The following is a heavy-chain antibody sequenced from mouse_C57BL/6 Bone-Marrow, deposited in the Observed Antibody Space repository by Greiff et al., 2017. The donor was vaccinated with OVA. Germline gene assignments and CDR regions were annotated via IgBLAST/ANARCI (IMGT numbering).Heavy chain of an antibody. Sequence: EVQRVESGGGLVQPGRSLKLSCAASGFAFSDYYMYWVRQTPEKRLEWVAYISHGGGSTYYPDTVKGQLTLSRDNAKNTLYLQMSRLTSEDTAMYYCARHRRLRPNYAMDYWGQGTSVTVSS. CDR1: GFAFSDYY. V-gene: IGHV5-12*01. J-gene: IGHJ4*01. D-gene: IGHD2-2*01. CDR3: ARHRRLRPNYAMDY. CDR2: ISHGGGST.